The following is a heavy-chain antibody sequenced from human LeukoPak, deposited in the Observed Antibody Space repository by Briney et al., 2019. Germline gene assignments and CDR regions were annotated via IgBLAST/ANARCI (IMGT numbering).Heavy chain of an antibody. CDR1: GLTFSSYT. Sequence: RGGSLTLSCAASGLTFSSYTMNGVSQARAKELEWVSSTSSSSNDIYYADSVKGRFTISRDNAKNSLYLQMNSLRAEDTAVYYCARVRSSGGVDVWGQGTTVIVFS. V-gene: IGHV3-21*01. J-gene: IGHJ6*02. CDR2: TSSSSNDI. D-gene: IGHD6-19*01. CDR3: ARVRSSGGVDV.